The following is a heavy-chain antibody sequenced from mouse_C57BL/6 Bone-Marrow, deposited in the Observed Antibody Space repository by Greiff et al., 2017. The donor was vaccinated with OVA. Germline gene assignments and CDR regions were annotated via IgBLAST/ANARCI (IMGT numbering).Heavy chain of an antibody. V-gene: IGHV5-9-1*02. CDR2: ISSGGDYI. CDR1: GFTFSSYA. Sequence: EVKVEESGEGLVKPGGSLKLSCAASGFTFSSYAMSWVRQTPEKRLEWVAYISSGGDYIYYADTVKGRFTISRDNARNTLYLQMSSLKSADTAMSYCTSATEHLLDYWGPGPTLTVSS. CDR3: TSATEHLLDY. D-gene: IGHD1-1*01. J-gene: IGHJ2*01.